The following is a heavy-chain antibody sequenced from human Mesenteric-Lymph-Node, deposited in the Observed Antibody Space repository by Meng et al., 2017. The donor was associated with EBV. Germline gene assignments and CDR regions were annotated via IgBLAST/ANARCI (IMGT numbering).Heavy chain of an antibody. CDR3: ARGEIVRGEWYFDL. Sequence: QGQLQESGPGLVRPSGTCSLTCFVSGGSIGSSNWWSWVRQSPGKGLEWIGEIYHGGSTNYNPSLKSRVTMSVDKSQNQFSLKLTSVTAADRAIYYCARGEIVRGEWYFDLWGRGTLVTVSS. CDR1: GGSIGSSNW. V-gene: IGHV4-4*02. D-gene: IGHD1-26*01. J-gene: IGHJ2*01. CDR2: IYHGGST.